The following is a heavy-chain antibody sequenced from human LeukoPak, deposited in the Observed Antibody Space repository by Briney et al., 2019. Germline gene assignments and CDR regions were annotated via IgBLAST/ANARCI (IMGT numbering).Heavy chain of an antibody. J-gene: IGHJ4*02. V-gene: IGHV4-34*01. D-gene: IGHD6-19*01. CDR3: ARGISYSSGWYYFDY. CDR2: INHSGST. Sequence: PSETLSLTCAVYGGSFSGYYWSWIRQPPGKGLEWIGEINHSGSTNYNPSLKSRVTISVDTSKNQFSLKLSSVTAADTAVYYCARGISYSSGWYYFDYWGQGTLVTVS. CDR1: GGSFSGYY.